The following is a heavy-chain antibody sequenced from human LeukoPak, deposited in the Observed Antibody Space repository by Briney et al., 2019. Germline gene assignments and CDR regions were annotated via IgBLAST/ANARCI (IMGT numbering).Heavy chain of an antibody. CDR1: GFTFSSYG. CDR2: IWYDGSNK. V-gene: IGHV3-33*01. J-gene: IGHJ4*02. Sequence: GGSLRLSCAASGFTFSSYGMHWVRQAPGKGLEWVAVIWYDGSNKYYADSVKGRFTISRHNSNNTLYLQMNSLRPEDTAVYYCARVIYRLVFDCWGQGTLVSVSS. CDR3: ARVIYRLVFDC. D-gene: IGHD6-19*01.